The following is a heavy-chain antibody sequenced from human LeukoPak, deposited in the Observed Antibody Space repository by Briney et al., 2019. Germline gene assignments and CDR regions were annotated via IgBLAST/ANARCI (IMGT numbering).Heavy chain of an antibody. CDR1: GFSVSSGNY. D-gene: IGHD1-26*01. CDR2: IYHSGST. V-gene: IGHV4-38-2*02. Sequence: KASETLSLTCTVSGFSVSSGNYWGWIRQPPGKGLEWIGSIYHSGSTYYNPSLKSRVTISLDTSKNQFSLRLSSVTAADTAVYYCARLFSYYCIDYWGQGTLVTVSA. CDR3: ARLFSYYCIDY. J-gene: IGHJ4*02.